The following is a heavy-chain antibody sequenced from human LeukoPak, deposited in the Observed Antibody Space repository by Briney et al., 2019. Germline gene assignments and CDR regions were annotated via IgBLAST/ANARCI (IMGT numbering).Heavy chain of an antibody. CDR3: AREYCSSTSCPIMDV. CDR1: GFTVSSNY. Sequence: GSLRLSCAASGFTVSSNYMSWVRQAPGEGLEWVSVIYSGGNTYYADSVKGRFTTSRDNSKNTLYLQMNSLRAEDTAVYYCAREYCSSTSCPIMDVWGKGTTVTVSS. J-gene: IGHJ6*04. D-gene: IGHD2-2*01. V-gene: IGHV3-53*01. CDR2: IYSGGNT.